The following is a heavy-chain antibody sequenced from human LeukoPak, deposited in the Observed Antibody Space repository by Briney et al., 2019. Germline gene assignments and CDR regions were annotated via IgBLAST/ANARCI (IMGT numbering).Heavy chain of an antibody. CDR1: GFTFSSFA. J-gene: IGHJ4*02. Sequence: GGSLRLSCAASGFTFSSFAMIWVRQAPGKGLEWVSPISDSGESTYYADSVRGRFTISRNNSKNTLNLQMNSLRAEDTAVYYCVKPYYDILTGYANRDYWGQGTLVTVSS. CDR3: VKPYYDILTGYANRDY. CDR2: ISDSGEST. D-gene: IGHD3-9*01. V-gene: IGHV3-23*01.